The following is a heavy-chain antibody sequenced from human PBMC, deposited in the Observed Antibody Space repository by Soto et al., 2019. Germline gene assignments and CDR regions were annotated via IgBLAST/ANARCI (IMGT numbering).Heavy chain of an antibody. D-gene: IGHD3-10*01. CDR2: IYSGGTT. CDR1: GFTFINNW. Sequence: GGSLRLSCAASGFTFINNWMHWVRQAPGKGPVWVSVIYSGGTTFYADSVKGRFIISRDISKNMLYLQMNSLRADDTAVYYCARDYRLMVGGAGFDYWGQGVLVTVSS. J-gene: IGHJ4*02. CDR3: ARDYRLMVGGAGFDY. V-gene: IGHV3-66*01.